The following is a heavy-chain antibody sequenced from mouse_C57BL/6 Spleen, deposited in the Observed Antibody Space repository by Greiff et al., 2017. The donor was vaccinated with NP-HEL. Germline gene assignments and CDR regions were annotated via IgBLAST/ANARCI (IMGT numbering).Heavy chain of an antibody. CDR2: ISSGSSTI. CDR3: ARNDGYDGAMDY. V-gene: IGHV5-17*01. D-gene: IGHD2-2*01. Sequence: EVKLVESGGGLVKPGGSLKLSCAASGFTFSDYGMHWVRQAPEKGLEWVAYISSGSSTIYYADTVKGRFTISRDNAKNTLFLQMTSLRSEDTAMYYCARNDGYDGAMDYWGQGTSVTVSS. J-gene: IGHJ4*01. CDR1: GFTFSDYG.